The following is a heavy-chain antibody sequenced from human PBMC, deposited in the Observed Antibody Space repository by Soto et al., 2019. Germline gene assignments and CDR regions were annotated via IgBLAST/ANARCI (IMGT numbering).Heavy chain of an antibody. J-gene: IGHJ4*02. D-gene: IGHD3-10*01. V-gene: IGHV3-23*01. CDR1: GFTFSSYA. CDR2: ISGSGGST. CDR3: AKGGHGSGSYYNAYSDY. Sequence: EVQLLESGGGLVQPGGSLRLSCAASGFTFSSYAMSWVRQAPGKGLEWVSAISGSGGSTYYADSVKGRFTISRDNSKNTLYLQMNSLRAEDTAVYYCAKGGHGSGSYYNAYSDYWGQGTLVTVSS.